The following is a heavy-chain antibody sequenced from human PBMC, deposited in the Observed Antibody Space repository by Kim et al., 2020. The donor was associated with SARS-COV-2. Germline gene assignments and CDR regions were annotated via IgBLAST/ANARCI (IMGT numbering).Heavy chain of an antibody. D-gene: IGHD1-26*01. CDR2: MNPNSGNT. CDR3: ARGWVGSGWELLLLSYYYYMDV. CDR1: GYTFTSYD. J-gene: IGHJ6*03. Sequence: ASVKVSCKASGYTFTSYDINWVRQATGQGLEWMGWMNPNSGNTGYAQKFQGRVTMTRNTSISTAYMELSSLRSEDTAVYYCARGWVGSGWELLLLSYYYYMDVWGKGTTVTVSS. V-gene: IGHV1-8*01.